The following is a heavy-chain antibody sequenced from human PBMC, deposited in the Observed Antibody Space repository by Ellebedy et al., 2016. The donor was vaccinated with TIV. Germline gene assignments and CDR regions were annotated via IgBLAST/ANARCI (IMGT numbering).Heavy chain of an antibody. Sequence: GGSLRLSCVASGFSFSSYWMTWVRQAPGKGLEWVANVNQDGTENYVVDSVKGRFTIFRDNTKSSLYVQMNSLRVEDTAVYYCVRDGAYGDYSPGYYGLNVWGQGTAVTVSS. CDR2: VNQDGTEN. J-gene: IGHJ6*02. CDR3: VRDGAYGDYSPGYYGLNV. CDR1: GFSFSSYW. V-gene: IGHV3-7*03. D-gene: IGHD4-17*01.